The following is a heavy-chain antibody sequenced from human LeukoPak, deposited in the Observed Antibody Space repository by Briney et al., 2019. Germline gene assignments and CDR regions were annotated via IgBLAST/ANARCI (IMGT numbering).Heavy chain of an antibody. CDR3: AREADYFDY. Sequence: SQTLSLTCAISGDRVSSNSAAWNWIRQSPSRGLEWLGRTYYRSDWYHDYAVSLKSRITINADTSKNQVSLRLNSVIPEDTAVYFCAREADYFDYWGQGTLVTVSS. CDR1: GDRVSSNSAA. CDR2: TYYRSDWYH. V-gene: IGHV6-1*01. J-gene: IGHJ4*02.